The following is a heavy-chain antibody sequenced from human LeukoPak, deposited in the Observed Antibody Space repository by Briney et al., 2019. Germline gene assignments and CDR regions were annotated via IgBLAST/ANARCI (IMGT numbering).Heavy chain of an antibody. Sequence: ASVKVSCKASGYTFTGYYMHWVRQAPGQGLEWMGWINPNSGGTNYAQKFQGRVTMTRDTSISTAYMELSRLRSDDTAVYYCARGQAGGFWSGYYSPRWFDPWGQGTLVTVSS. CDR2: INPNSGGT. V-gene: IGHV1-2*02. CDR3: ARGQAGGFWSGYYSPRWFDP. D-gene: IGHD3-3*01. J-gene: IGHJ5*02. CDR1: GYTFTGYY.